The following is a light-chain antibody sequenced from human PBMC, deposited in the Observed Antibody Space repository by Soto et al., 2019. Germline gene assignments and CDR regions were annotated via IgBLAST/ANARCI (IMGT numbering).Light chain of an antibody. CDR2: DAS. Sequence: DIQMTQSPSSLSASIGDSVTITCQASQDIGNYLNWFQQKPGKAPKLLIYDASNLEAGVPSRFSGSGSGTYFTFTISSLQPEDFATYFCQHLNSYPLTFGGGTKVEIK. CDR3: QHLNSYPLT. V-gene: IGKV1-33*01. J-gene: IGKJ4*01. CDR1: QDIGNY.